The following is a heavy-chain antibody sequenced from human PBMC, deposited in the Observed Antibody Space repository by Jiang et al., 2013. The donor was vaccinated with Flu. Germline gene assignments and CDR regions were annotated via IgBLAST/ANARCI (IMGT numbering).Heavy chain of an antibody. Sequence: QVQLVESGGGVVQPGRSLRLSCAASGFTFSSYAMHWVRQAPGKGLEWVAVISYDGSNKYYADSVKGRFTISRDNSKNTLYLQMNSLRAEDTAVYYCARDADEANGGSYYYYYGMDV. D-gene: IGHD7-27*01. V-gene: IGHV3-30-3*01. CDR2: ISYDGSNK. CDR1: GFTFSSYA. J-gene: IGHJ6*01. CDR3: ARDADEANGGSYYYYYGMDV.